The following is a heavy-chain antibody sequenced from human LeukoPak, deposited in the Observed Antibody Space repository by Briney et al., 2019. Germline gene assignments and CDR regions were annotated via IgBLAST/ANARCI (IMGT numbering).Heavy chain of an antibody. J-gene: IGHJ4*02. CDR3: ARKSASGNYPLDY. D-gene: IGHD3-10*01. Sequence: GGSLRLSCAASGFNFGSYSITWVRQAPGKGLEGVSVISADSASTFYADSVKGRFTISRDNAKNTVFLQMSSLRAEDTALYYCARKSASGNYPLDYWGQGTLVTVSS. CDR2: ISADSAST. V-gene: IGHV3-23*01. CDR1: GFNFGSYS.